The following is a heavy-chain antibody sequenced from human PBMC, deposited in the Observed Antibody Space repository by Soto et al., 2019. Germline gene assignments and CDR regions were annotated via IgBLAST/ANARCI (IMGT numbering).Heavy chain of an antibody. CDR3: AKRVSGSGTSPPLIGS. CDR1: GFTFTSYS. CDR2: ISGGDTT. Sequence: EVQLLESGGGLVQPGGSLRLSCAASGFTFTSYSMNWFRQAPGKGLEWVSTISGGDTTFYADSVKGRFTISRDESKNTLYLEMNSLRVDDTAVYFCAKRVSGSGTSPPLIGSWGQGTLVTVSS. V-gene: IGHV3-23*01. J-gene: IGHJ4*02. D-gene: IGHD3-10*01.